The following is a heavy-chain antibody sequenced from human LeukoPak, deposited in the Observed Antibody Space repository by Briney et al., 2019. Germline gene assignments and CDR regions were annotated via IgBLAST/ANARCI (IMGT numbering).Heavy chain of an antibody. V-gene: IGHV3-74*01. CDR2: INHDGTGA. D-gene: IGHD5-24*01. J-gene: IGHJ4*02. CDR1: GW. CDR3: ARASRDGYPG. Sequence: PGGSLRLSCAASGWMHWVRQAPGKGLVWVSGINHDGTGAYYADSVKGRFTISRDNAKNTVYLQMNSLSAEDTAVYYCARASRDGYPGWGQGTLVTVSS.